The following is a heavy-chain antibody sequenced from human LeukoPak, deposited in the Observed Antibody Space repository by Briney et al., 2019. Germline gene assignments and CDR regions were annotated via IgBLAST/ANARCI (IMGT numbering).Heavy chain of an antibody. CDR1: GGTFISYA. V-gene: IGHV1-69*01. Sequence: SVKVSCKASGGTFISYAISGVRQAPGQGHEWMGGIIPIFGTANYAQKFQGRVTITADESTSTAYMELSSLRSEDTAVYYCARCMADCSSTSCYDYYYYYMDVWGKGTTVTVSS. CDR2: IIPIFGTA. J-gene: IGHJ6*03. CDR3: ARCMADCSSTSCYDYYYYYMDV. D-gene: IGHD2-2*01.